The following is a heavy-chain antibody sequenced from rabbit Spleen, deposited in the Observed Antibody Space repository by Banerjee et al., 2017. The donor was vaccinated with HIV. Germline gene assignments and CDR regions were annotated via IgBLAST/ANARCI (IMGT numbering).Heavy chain of an antibody. V-gene: IGHV1S40*01. CDR1: GFSFSGSYF. J-gene: IGHJ4*01. D-gene: IGHD1-1*01. CDR3: ARDVDTIYFRFSL. CDR2: IYGIGGST. Sequence: QSLEESGGGLVQPEGSLTLTCTASGFSFSGSYFMCWVRRAPGKGLEWIACIYGIGGSTYYASWAKGRFTISETSSTTVTLQMTSLTAADTATYFCARDVDTIYFRFSLWGQGTLVTVS.